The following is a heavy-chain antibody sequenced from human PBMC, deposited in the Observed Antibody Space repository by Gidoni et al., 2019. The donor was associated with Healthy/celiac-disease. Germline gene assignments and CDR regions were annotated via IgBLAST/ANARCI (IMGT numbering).Heavy chain of an antibody. CDR2: IWYDGSNK. CDR1: GFTFSSYG. V-gene: IGHV3-33*01. CDR3: ARDGYYGSGSMGWFDP. Sequence: QVQLVESGGGVVQPGRSLRLSCAASGFTFSSYGMHWVRPAPGKGLEWVAVIWYDGSNKYYADSVKGRFTISRDNSKNTLYLQMNSLRAEDTAVYYCARDGYYGSGSMGWFDPWGQGTLVTVSS. J-gene: IGHJ5*02. D-gene: IGHD3-10*01.